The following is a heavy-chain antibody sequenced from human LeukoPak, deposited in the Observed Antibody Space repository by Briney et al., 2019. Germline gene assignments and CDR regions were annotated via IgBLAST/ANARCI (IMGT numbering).Heavy chain of an antibody. J-gene: IGHJ6*02. Sequence: GGSLRLSCAASGFIFGNFWMTWVRQAPGNGLEWVANVKQDGSERYYVDSLKGRFTISRDNARNSLHLQMNSLRAEDTAVYYCARLTFGGFLYGMDVWGQGTTVTVSS. V-gene: IGHV3-7*03. D-gene: IGHD3-16*01. CDR3: ARLTFGGFLYGMDV. CDR2: VKQDGSER. CDR1: GFIFGNFW.